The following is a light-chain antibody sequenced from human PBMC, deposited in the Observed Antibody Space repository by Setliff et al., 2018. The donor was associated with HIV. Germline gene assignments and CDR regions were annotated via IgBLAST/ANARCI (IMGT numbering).Light chain of an antibody. J-gene: IGLJ3*02. V-gene: IGLV7-43*01. CDR2: RTT. CDR1: TGAVTSGYY. Sequence: QAVVTQEPSLTVSPGGTVTLTCTSSTGAVTSGYYANWFQQKPGQAPRPLIYRTTDKHSWTPARFSGSLLGGQAVLTLSGAQPDDEAAYYCLLYYSNSWFFGGGTKVTVL. CDR3: LLYYSNSWF.